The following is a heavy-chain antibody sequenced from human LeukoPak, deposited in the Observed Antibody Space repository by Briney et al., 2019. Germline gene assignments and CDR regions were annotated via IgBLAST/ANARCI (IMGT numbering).Heavy chain of an antibody. CDR2: MNPNSGNT. Sequence: ASVKVSCKASGYTFTSYDINWVRQATGQGLEWMGWMNPNSGNTGYAQKFQGRVTMTRNTSISTAYMELSSLRSEDTAVYYCARAYCSGGSCLNWFDPWGQGTLVTVSS. D-gene: IGHD2-15*01. V-gene: IGHV1-8*01. CDR1: GYTFTSYD. J-gene: IGHJ5*02. CDR3: ARAYCSGGSCLNWFDP.